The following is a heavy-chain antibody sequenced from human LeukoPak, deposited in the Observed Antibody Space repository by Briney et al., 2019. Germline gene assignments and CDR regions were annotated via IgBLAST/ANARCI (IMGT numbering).Heavy chain of an antibody. V-gene: IGHV3-30*03. CDR1: GFTFSSYG. CDR2: ISYDGSNK. D-gene: IGHD5-24*01. J-gene: IGHJ4*02. Sequence: PGGSLRLSCAASGFTFSSYGMHWVRQAPGKGLEWVAVISYDGSNKYYADSVKGRFTISRDNSKNTLYLQMNSLRTEDTAVYYCARGGCCRDGYNYGNYWGQGTLVTVSS. CDR3: ARGGCCRDGYNYGNY.